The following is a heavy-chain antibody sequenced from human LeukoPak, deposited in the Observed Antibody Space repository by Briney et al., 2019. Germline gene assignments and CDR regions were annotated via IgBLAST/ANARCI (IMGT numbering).Heavy chain of an antibody. V-gene: IGHV3-21*01. CDR1: GFTFSDFD. Sequence: GGSLRPSCTASGFTFSDFDMSWVRQAPGKGLEWVSSISYRSSPIYYADSVKGRFTISRDNAKNSLYLQMDSLRAGDTAVYYCARAYPPLRTAAAGDQWGQGTLVTVSS. D-gene: IGHD6-13*01. J-gene: IGHJ4*02. CDR3: ARAYPPLRTAAAGDQ. CDR2: ISYRSSPI.